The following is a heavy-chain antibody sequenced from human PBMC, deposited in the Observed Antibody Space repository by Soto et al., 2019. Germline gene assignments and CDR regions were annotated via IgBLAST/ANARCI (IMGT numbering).Heavy chain of an antibody. CDR3: AKDQGVRGRTSGYSDY. CDR2: ISYDGSNK. D-gene: IGHD3-3*01. Sequence: HPGGSLRLSCAASGFTFSSYGMHWVRQAPGKGLEWVAVISYDGSNKYYADSVKGRFTISRDNSKNTLYLQMNSLRAEDTAVYYCAKDQGVRGRTSGYSDYWGQGTLVTVSS. J-gene: IGHJ4*02. CDR1: GFTFSSYG. V-gene: IGHV3-30*18.